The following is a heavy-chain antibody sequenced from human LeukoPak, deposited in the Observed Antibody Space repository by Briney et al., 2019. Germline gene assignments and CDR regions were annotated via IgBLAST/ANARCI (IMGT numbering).Heavy chain of an antibody. Sequence: GGSLRLSCAASGFTFSSYGMHWVRQAPGKGLEWVAVIWYDGSNKYYADSVKGRFTISRDNSKNTLYLQMNSLRAEDTAVYYCARAGLGQLLDYWGQGTLVTASS. CDR3: ARAGLGQLLDY. J-gene: IGHJ4*02. D-gene: IGHD2-2*01. CDR2: IWYDGSNK. V-gene: IGHV3-33*01. CDR1: GFTFSSYG.